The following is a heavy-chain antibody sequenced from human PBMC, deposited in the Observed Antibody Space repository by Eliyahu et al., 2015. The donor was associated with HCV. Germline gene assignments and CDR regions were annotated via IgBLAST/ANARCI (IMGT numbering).Heavy chain of an antibody. V-gene: IGHV3-30*03. Sequence: QVQLVESGGGVVQPGRSLRLSCVASGFTFSSYGMHWVRQAPGKGLEGVAITSYDGSNKYYADSVKGRFTISRDNSKNTLYLEMNSLRLDDTAVYYCARSVRSSPGDVWGQGTTVTVSS. CDR2: TSYDGSNK. CDR3: ARSVRSSPGDV. D-gene: IGHD6-13*01. J-gene: IGHJ6*02. CDR1: GFTFSSYG.